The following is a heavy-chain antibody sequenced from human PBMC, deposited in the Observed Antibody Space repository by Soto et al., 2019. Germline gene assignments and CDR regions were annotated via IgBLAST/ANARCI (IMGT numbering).Heavy chain of an antibody. Sequence: SGGSLRLSCAASWCTFSSYAMSWVRQAPGKGLEWVSAISGSGGSTYYADSVKGRFTISRDNSKNTLYLQMNSLRAEDTAGYYCAKRTVGWYFDLWGRGTLVTVSS. CDR1: WCTFSSYA. CDR2: ISGSGGST. J-gene: IGHJ2*01. CDR3: AKRTVGWYFDL. V-gene: IGHV3-23*01. D-gene: IGHD4-17*01.